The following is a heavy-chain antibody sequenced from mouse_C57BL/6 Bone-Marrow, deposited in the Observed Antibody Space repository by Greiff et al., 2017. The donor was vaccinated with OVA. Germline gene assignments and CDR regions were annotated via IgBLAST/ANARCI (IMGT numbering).Heavy chain of an antibody. D-gene: IGHD1-1*01. V-gene: IGHV6-6*01. J-gene: IGHJ2*01. CDR1: GFTFSDAW. CDR2: IRNKANNHAT. CDR3: TNGYYYGSSLYYFDY. Sequence: DVQLQESGGGLVQPGGSMKLSCAASGFTFSDAWMDWVRQSPEKGLEWVAEIRNKANNHATYYAESVKGRFTISRDDSKSSVYLQMNSLRAEDTGIYYCTNGYYYGSSLYYFDYWGQGTTLTVSS.